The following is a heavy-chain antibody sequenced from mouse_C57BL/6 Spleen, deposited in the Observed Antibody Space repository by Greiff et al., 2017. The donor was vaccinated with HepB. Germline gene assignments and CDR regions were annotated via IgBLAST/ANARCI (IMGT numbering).Heavy chain of an antibody. Sequence: VQLQQSGAELVMPGASVKLSCKASGYTFTSYWMHWVKQRPGQGLEWIGEIDPSDSYTNYNQKFKGKSTLTVDKSSSTAYMQLSSLTSEDSAVYYCARYYYGSSRYWYFDFWGTGTTVTVSS. CDR2: IDPSDSYT. CDR3: ARYYYGSSRYWYFDF. CDR1: GYTFTSYW. V-gene: IGHV1-69*01. J-gene: IGHJ1*03. D-gene: IGHD1-1*01.